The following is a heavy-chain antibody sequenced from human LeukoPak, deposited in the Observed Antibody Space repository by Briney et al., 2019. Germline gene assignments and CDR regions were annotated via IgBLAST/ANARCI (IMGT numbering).Heavy chain of an antibody. V-gene: IGHV3-23*01. CDR2: ISGSGGST. J-gene: IGHJ4*02. Sequence: GGSLRLSCAASGFTFSSYAMSWVRQAPGKGLEWVSAISGSGGSTYYADSVKGRFTISRDDSKNTLYLQMNSLRAEDTAVYYCASSGRVVVTAIPAYWGQGTLVTVSS. CDR1: GFTFSSYA. D-gene: IGHD2-21*02. CDR3: ASSGRVVVTAIPAY.